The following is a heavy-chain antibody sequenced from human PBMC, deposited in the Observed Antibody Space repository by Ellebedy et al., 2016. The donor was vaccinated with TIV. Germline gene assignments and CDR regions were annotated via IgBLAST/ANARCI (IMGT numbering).Heavy chain of an antibody. CDR2: ISAYNGNT. CDR3: ATRQLLRRMAYYYGMDV. V-gene: IGHV1-18*01. D-gene: IGHD5-18*01. Sequence: ASVKVSXXASGGTFSSYAISWVRQAPGQGLEWMGWISAYNGNTIYAQKFQGRVTMTEDTSTDTAYMELSSLRSEDTAVYYCATRQLLRRMAYYYGMDVWGQGTTVTVSS. J-gene: IGHJ6*02. CDR1: GGTFSSYA.